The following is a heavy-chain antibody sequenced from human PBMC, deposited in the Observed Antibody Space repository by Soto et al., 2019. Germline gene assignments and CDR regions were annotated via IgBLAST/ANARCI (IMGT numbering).Heavy chain of an antibody. CDR3: ARGAIQNVYCSGGSCYSLWYYYYYYMDV. D-gene: IGHD2-15*01. J-gene: IGHJ6*03. CDR2: IYYSGST. V-gene: IGHV4-59*08. CDR1: GGSISSYY. Sequence: PSETLSLTCTVSGGSISSYYWSWIRQPPGKGLEWIGYIYYSGSTNYNPSLKSRVTISVDTSKSQFSLKLSSVTAADTAVYYCARGAIQNVYCSGGSCYSLWYYYYYYMDVWGKGTTVTVSS.